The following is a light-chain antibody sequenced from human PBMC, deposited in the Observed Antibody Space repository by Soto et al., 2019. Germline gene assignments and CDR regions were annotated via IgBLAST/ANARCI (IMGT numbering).Light chain of an antibody. Sequence: EIVLTQSPGTLSLSPGERATLSCRVSQSVSSSYLAWYQQKPGQAPRLLIYGASSRATGIPDRFSGSGSGTDFTLTISRLEPEDFAVYYRQQYGSSPALTFGGGTKVEIK. V-gene: IGKV3-20*01. CDR3: QQYGSSPALT. CDR2: GAS. CDR1: QSVSSSY. J-gene: IGKJ4*01.